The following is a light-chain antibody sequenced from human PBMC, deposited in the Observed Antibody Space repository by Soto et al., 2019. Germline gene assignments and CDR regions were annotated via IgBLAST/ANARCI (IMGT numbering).Light chain of an antibody. CDR1: NSDVGGYNY. V-gene: IGLV2-14*01. CDR2: EVT. Sequence: QSALTQPASVSGSPGQSITISCTGTNSDVGGYNYVSWFQQRPGRAPKLIIFEVTDRPSGVSTRFSASKSDNTASLTISGLQPDDEADYYCCSYAPNNTWVFGGGTKVTVL. J-gene: IGLJ3*02. CDR3: CSYAPNNTWV.